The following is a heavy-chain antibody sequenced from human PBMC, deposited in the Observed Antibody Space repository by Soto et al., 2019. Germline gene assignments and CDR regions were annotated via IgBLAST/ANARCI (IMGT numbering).Heavy chain of an antibody. CDR2: ISAYNGNT. D-gene: IGHD6-13*01. Sequence: ASVKVSCKASGYTFTSYDISWVRQAPGQGLEWMGWISAYNGNTNYAQKLQGRVTMTTDTSTSTAYMELRSLRSDDTAVYYCARVDRSSCCDYYYGMDVWGQGTTVTVSS. J-gene: IGHJ6*02. V-gene: IGHV1-18*01. CDR3: ARVDRSSCCDYYYGMDV. CDR1: GYTFTSYD.